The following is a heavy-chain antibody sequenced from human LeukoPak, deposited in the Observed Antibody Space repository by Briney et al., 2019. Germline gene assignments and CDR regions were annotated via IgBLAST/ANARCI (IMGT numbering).Heavy chain of an antibody. V-gene: IGHV3-30-3*01. Sequence: GGSLRLSWAASGXTFSSYAVHWVRQAPGKGLEWVAVISYDGSNKYYADSVKGRFTISRDKSKNTLYLQMNSLRAEDTAVYYCARGPERTGVGTRYYYDMDVWGQGTTVTVSS. CDR2: ISYDGSNK. CDR3: ARGPERTGVGTRYYYDMDV. J-gene: IGHJ6*02. CDR1: GXTFSSYA. D-gene: IGHD2-8*01.